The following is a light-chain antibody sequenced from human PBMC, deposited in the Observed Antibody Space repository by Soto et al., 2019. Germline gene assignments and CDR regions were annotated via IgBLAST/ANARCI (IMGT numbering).Light chain of an antibody. CDR1: QGIGDN. Sequence: DIQMTQSPTSLSASVGDRVTITCRASQGIGDNLAWYQQKPGKVPKVLIYTASTLHSGVPSRFSGSGSGTEFTLTINSLQPEDVATYFCQKYDSVPWSFGQGTRVEI. CDR3: QKYDSVPWS. CDR2: TAS. V-gene: IGKV1-27*01. J-gene: IGKJ1*01.